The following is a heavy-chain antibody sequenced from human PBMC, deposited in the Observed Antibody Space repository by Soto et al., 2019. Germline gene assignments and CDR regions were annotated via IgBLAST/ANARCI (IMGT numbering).Heavy chain of an antibody. V-gene: IGHV1-24*01. D-gene: IGHD6-19*01. CDR3: ATTGYSSGWYIPY. CDR2: FDPEDGET. J-gene: IGHJ4*02. CDR1: GYTLTELS. Sequence: RASVKVSCKVSGYTLTELSMHWVRQAPGKGLEWMGGFDPEDGETIYAQKFQGRVTMTEDTSTDTAYMELSSLRSEDTAVYYCATTGYSSGWYIPYWGQGTLVTVSS.